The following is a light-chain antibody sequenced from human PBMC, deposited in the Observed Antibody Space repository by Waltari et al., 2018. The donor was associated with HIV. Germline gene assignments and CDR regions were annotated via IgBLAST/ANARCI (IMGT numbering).Light chain of an antibody. Sequence: QSVLTQPPSASGTPGPSVTITCSGTSSNIGSHLVYLYQQVPGTAPKLLISRNNQRPSGVPDRFSGSKSGTSASLAISGLRAEDEADYYCAAWDDSLSGGVFGGGTKLTVL. CDR3: AAWDDSLSGGV. CDR1: SSNIGSHL. J-gene: IGLJ2*01. V-gene: IGLV1-47*01. CDR2: RNN.